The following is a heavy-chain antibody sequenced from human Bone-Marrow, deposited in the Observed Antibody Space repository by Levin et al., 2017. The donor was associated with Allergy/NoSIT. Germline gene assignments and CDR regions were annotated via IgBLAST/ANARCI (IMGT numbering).Heavy chain of an antibody. CDR1: GLIFSDSW. D-gene: IGHD6-13*01. CDR2: IKQDGSEK. CDR3: AKDRRVSF. J-gene: IGHJ4*02. V-gene: IGHV3-7*01. Sequence: QAGGSLRLSCAASGLIFSDSWMSWVRQAPGQGLEWVATIKQDGSEKNYVDSVKGRFTISRDNAKKSLYLQMNSLRDEDTALYYCAKDRRVSFWGQGVLVTVSS.